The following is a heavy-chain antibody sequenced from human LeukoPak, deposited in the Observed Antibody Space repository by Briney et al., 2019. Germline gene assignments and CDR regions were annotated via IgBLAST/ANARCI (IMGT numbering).Heavy chain of an antibody. CDR2: ISGNGGGA. Sequence: GGSLRLSCAASAFTFSSYAMSWVRQAPGKGLEWVSAISGNGGGAYYADSVKGRFTISRDNSKNTLYLQMNSLRAEDTAVYYCAKGTKVIVVDNYFDYWGQGTLDTVSS. J-gene: IGHJ4*02. CDR3: AKGTKVIVVDNYFDY. D-gene: IGHD3-22*01. CDR1: AFTFSSYA. V-gene: IGHV3-23*01.